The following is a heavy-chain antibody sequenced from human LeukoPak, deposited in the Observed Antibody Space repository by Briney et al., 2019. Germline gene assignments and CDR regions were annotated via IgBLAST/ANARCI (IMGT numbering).Heavy chain of an antibody. CDR3: ARNYYGSGSRAFDI. Sequence: GGSLRLSCAASGFTVSSDYMSWVRQAPGKGLEWVSITYSGGVTYYADSVRGRFTFSRDNPKNTLYLQMNSLRAEDTAVYYCARNYYGSGSRAFDIWGQGTMVTVSS. CDR2: TYSGGVT. CDR1: GFTVSSDY. V-gene: IGHV3-53*01. J-gene: IGHJ3*02. D-gene: IGHD3-10*01.